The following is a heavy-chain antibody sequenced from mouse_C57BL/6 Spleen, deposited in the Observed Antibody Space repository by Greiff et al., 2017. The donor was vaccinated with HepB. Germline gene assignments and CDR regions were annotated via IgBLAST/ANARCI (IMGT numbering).Heavy chain of an antibody. Sequence: QVQLQQPGAELVKPGASVKLSCKASGYTFTSYWMHWVKQRPGQGLEWIGMIHPNSGSTNYNEKFKSKATLTVDTSSSTAYMQLSSLTSEDSAVYYCARNTITTVVDPVDYWGPLSPLPVSS. J-gene: IGHJ2*01. CDR1: GYTFTSYW. D-gene: IGHD1-1*01. V-gene: IGHV1-64*01. CDR2: IHPNSGST. CDR3: ARNTITTVVDPVDY.